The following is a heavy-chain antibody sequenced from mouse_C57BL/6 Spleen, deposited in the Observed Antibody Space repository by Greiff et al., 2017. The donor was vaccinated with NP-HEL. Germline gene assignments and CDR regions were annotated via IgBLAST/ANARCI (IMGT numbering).Heavy chain of an antibody. V-gene: IGHV1-64*01. Sequence: QVQLQQPGAELVKPGASVKLSCKASGYTFTSYWMHWVKQRPGQGLEWIGMIHPNSGSTNYNEKFKSKATLTVDKSSSTAYMQLSSLTSEDSAVYYCAREGVTTWYFDVWGTGTTVTVSS. CDR3: AREGVTTWYFDV. CDR2: IHPNSGST. J-gene: IGHJ1*03. D-gene: IGHD2-3*01. CDR1: GYTFTSYW.